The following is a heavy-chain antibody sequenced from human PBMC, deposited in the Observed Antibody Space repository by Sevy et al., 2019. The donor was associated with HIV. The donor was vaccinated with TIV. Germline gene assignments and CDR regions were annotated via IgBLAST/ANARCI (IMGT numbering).Heavy chain of an antibody. CDR3: ARALRLGELSSYY. CDR2: ISSSGTYI. V-gene: IGHV3-21*01. D-gene: IGHD3-16*02. J-gene: IGHJ4*02. Sequence: GGSLRLSCAASGFTFSTYNMNWVRQAPGKGLEWVSSISSSGTYIYYADSVKGRFTISRDNAKNSLYLQMNSLRAEDTAVYSCARALRLGELSSYYWGQGTLVTVSS. CDR1: GFTFSTYN.